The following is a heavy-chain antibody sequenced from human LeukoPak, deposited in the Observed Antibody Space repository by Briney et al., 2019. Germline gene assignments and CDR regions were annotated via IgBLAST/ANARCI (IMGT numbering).Heavy chain of an antibody. CDR2: MNPNSGNT. CDR1: GYTFTSYD. CDR3: AREYRLAPYYYYGMDV. J-gene: IGHJ6*02. Sequence: ASVKVSCKAPGYTFTSYDINWVRQATGQGLEWMGWMNPNSGNTGYAQKFQGRVTMTRNTSISTAYMELSSLRSEDTAVYYCAREYRLAPYYYYGMDVWGQGTTVTVSS. D-gene: IGHD5-18*01. V-gene: IGHV1-8*01.